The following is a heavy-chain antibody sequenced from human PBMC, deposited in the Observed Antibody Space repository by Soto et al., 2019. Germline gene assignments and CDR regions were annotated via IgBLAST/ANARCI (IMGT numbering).Heavy chain of an antibody. Sequence: GGSLILSCTASGFTFSNYNINWVRQAPGKGLEWVSYISSSTTTIFYADSVKGRFTISRDNAKNSLYLQMNSLRAEDTAVYYCARYTSTYYYDSSAYLGFDYWGRETLFTVSS. CDR3: ARYTSTYYYDSSAYLGFDY. CDR2: ISSSTTTI. CDR1: GFTFSNYN. J-gene: IGHJ4*02. D-gene: IGHD3-22*01. V-gene: IGHV3-48*01.